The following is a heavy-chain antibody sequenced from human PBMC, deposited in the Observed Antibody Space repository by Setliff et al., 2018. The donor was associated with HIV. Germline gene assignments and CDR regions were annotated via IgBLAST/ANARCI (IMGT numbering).Heavy chain of an antibody. J-gene: IGHJ4*02. Sequence: SETLSLTCTGSGGSVTSYYWSWIRQSPEKGLEWIGYIYHTGSTNYNPSLKSRLSTSIDTSKNQFSLSLRSVTAADTAVYYCARGRRSSGWYVYHWGQGTLVTVSS. D-gene: IGHD6-19*01. CDR1: GGSVTSYY. CDR3: ARGRRSSGWYVYH. V-gene: IGHV4-59*02. CDR2: IYHTGST.